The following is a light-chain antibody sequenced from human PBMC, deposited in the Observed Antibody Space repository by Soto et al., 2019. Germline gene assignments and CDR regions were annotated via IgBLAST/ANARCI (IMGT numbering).Light chain of an antibody. J-gene: IGLJ3*02. Sequence: QSVLTQPPSASGSPGQSVTISCTGTRSDVGAYNYVSWYQQHPGKAPKLMIYEVTKRPSGVPDRFSGSKSGNTASLTVSGLQAEDEADYYCSSYADSISVLFGGGTKLTVL. CDR1: RSDVGAYNY. CDR3: SSYADSISVL. V-gene: IGLV2-8*01. CDR2: EVT.